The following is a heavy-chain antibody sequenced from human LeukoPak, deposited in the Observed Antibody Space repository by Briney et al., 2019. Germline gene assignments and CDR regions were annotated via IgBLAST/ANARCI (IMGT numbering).Heavy chain of an antibody. J-gene: IGHJ4*02. CDR1: GLTFRNYG. CDR3: VTSDPVVLPSH. D-gene: IGHD2-8*02. Sequence: GGSLRLSCTTSGLTFRNYGFHWVRQAPGKGLEWVAIIWYDGKKKEYADSVKGRFTVSKDNSKNTLYLQLNSLRAEDTAVYYCVTSDPVVLPSHWGQGTLVTVSS. V-gene: IGHV3-33*01. CDR2: IWYDGKKK.